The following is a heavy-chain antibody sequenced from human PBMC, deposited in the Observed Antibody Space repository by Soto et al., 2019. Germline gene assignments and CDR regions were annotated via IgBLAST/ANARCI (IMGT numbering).Heavy chain of an antibody. J-gene: IGHJ4*02. Sequence: GGSLRLSCAASGFTFSSYGMHWVRQAPGKGLEWVALILYDGSNKYYADAVKGRFTISRDNSKNTLWLQMNSLRAEDTAVYYCAKVQPGYGSSWRPFDYWGQGTLVTVSS. D-gene: IGHD6-13*01. CDR1: GFTFSSYG. CDR3: AKVQPGYGSSWRPFDY. CDR2: ILYDGSNK. V-gene: IGHV3-30*18.